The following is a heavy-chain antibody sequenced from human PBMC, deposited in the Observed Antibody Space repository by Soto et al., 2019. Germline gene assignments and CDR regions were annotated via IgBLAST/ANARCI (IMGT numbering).Heavy chain of an antibody. V-gene: IGHV4-34*01. CDR3: ARSRLSSSSWYGHYYYYGMDV. D-gene: IGHD6-13*01. Sequence: SDTLSLTCAFYGLSFSCYYWSLLRPPPGKGLEWIGEINHSGSTNYNPSLKSRVTISVDTSKNQFSLKLSSVTAADTAVYYCARSRLSSSSWYGHYYYYGMDVWGQGTTVNVSS. CDR1: GLSFSCYY. CDR2: INHSGST. J-gene: IGHJ6*02.